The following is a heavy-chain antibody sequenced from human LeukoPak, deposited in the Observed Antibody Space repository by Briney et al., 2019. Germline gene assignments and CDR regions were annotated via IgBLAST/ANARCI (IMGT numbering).Heavy chain of an antibody. J-gene: IGHJ4*02. D-gene: IGHD3-9*01. Sequence: GGSLRLSCAASGVTFSSYGMHWVRQAPGQGLEWVAVISYDGSTKYYADSVKGRFTISRDNSKNTLYLQMNSLRAEDTAVYYCANWLFSGRYFDYWGQGTLVTVSS. V-gene: IGHV3-30*18. CDR1: GVTFSSYG. CDR2: ISYDGSTK. CDR3: ANWLFSGRYFDY.